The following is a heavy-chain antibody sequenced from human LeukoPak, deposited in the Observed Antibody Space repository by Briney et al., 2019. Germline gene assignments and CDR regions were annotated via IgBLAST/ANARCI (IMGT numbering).Heavy chain of an antibody. V-gene: IGHV3-21*06. Sequence: PGGSLRLSCAASGFAFNSYSMNWVRQAPGKGLEWVSSISSSSTYTHYADSVEGRFTISRDNANNSLYLQMNSLRVDDTAMYYCARERGAGLSSSWIDYWGQGSLVTVS. J-gene: IGHJ4*02. CDR1: GFAFNSYS. D-gene: IGHD6-13*01. CDR2: ISSSSTYT. CDR3: ARERGAGLSSSWIDY.